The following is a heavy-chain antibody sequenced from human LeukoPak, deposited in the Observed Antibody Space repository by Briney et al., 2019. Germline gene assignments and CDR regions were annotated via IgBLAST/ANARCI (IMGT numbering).Heavy chain of an antibody. V-gene: IGHV3-48*01. CDR2: ISSSSSTI. D-gene: IGHD5-18*01. J-gene: IGHJ4*02. CDR3: ARAPYSNFDY. Sequence: PGGSLRLSCAASGFTFSSYSMNWVRQAPGKGLEWVSYISSSSSTIYYADSVKGRFTVSRDNARNSLYLQMNSLRAEDTAVYYCARAPYSNFDYWGQGTLVTVSS. CDR1: GFTFSSYS.